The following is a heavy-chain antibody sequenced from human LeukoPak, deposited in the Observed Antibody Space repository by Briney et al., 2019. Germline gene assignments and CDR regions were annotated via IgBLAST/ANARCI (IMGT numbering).Heavy chain of an antibody. CDR3: ARELLLFRNAFDI. CDR1: GFTFDDYA. Sequence: GRSLRLSCAASGFTFDDYAMHWVRQAPGKGLEWVSGISWNSGSIGYADSVKGRFTISRDNSKNTLYLQMNSLRAEGTAVYYCARELLLFRNAFDIWGQGTMVTVSS. CDR2: ISWNSGSI. J-gene: IGHJ3*02. D-gene: IGHD2-21*02. V-gene: IGHV3-9*01.